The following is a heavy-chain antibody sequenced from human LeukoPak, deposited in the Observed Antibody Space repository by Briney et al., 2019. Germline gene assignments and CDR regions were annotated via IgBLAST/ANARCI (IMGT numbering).Heavy chain of an antibody. CDR1: GITFSSYN. CDR2: ISSGSSYI. J-gene: IGHJ6*03. D-gene: IGHD3-16*01. CDR3: ARGSRTSFYYYMDV. Sequence: GGSLRLSCAASGITFSSYNMNWVRQAPGKGLEWVSSISSGSSYIYYADSVKGRFTISRDNAKNSLYLQMNSLRAEDTAVYYCARGSRTSFYYYMDVWAKGTTVTVSS. V-gene: IGHV3-21*01.